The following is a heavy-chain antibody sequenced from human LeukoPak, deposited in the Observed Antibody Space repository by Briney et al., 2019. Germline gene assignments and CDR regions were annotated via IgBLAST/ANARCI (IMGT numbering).Heavy chain of an antibody. CDR2: IYPGDSDT. CDR1: GYTFSSYG. CDR3: ARRPVVTPEAFDY. D-gene: IGHD4-23*01. V-gene: IGHV5-51*01. J-gene: IGHJ4*02. Sequence: KVSCKASGYTFSSYGISWVRQMPGKGLEWMGIIYPGDSDTRYSPSFQGQVTISADKSISTAYLQWSSLKASDTAMYYCARRPVVTPEAFDYWGQGTLVTVSS.